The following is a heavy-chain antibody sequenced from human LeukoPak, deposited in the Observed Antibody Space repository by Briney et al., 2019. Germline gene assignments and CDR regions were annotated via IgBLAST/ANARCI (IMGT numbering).Heavy chain of an antibody. CDR2: INPGNSET. Sequence: GESLKISCKGSGYTFSSYWIAWVRQMPGKGLEWMGIINPGNSETKYSPSFRGQVTISADKSSNTASLQWNSLKASDTAMYYCARRLTSGWAGDHWGQGTLVTVSS. J-gene: IGHJ5*02. CDR3: ARRLTSGWAGDH. D-gene: IGHD6-19*01. CDR1: GYTFSSYW. V-gene: IGHV5-51*01.